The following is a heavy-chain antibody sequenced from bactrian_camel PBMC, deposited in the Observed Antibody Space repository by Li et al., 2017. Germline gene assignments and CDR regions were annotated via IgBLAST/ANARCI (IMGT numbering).Heavy chain of an antibody. J-gene: IGHJ4*01. CDR2: ITSLPSLFRAA. CDR3: AAEGDCLWTYAR. V-gene: IGHV3S6*01. CDR1: GITFSRHD. D-gene: IGHD1*01. Sequence: HVQLVESGGGLVQPGGSLRLSCAASGITFSRHDMSWVRQAPGKEVEWVAGITSLPSLFRAASYADSVKGRFTISRDNAKDTLYLQMSNLKPEDTGTYYCAAEGDCLWTYARWGQGTQVTVS.